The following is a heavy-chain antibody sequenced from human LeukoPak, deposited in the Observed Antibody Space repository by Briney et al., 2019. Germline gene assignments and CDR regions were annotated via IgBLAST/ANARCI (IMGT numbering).Heavy chain of an antibody. CDR3: ARVPSRLQAWFDP. V-gene: IGHV1-8*01. CDR1: GYTFTSYD. Sequence: GASVKVSCKASGYTFTSYDINWVRQATGQGLEWMGWMNPNSGNTGYAQKFQGRVTMTRNTSISTAYMELSSLRSEDTAVYYCARVPSRLQAWFDPWGQGTLVTVSS. CDR2: MNPNSGNT. J-gene: IGHJ5*02.